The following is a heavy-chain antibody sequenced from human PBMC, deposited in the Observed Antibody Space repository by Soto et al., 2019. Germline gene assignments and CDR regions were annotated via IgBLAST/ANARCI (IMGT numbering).Heavy chain of an antibody. CDR3: ASVMSSGYYSGMDV. V-gene: IGHV1-69*02. D-gene: IGHD3-10*01. CDR2: IIPILGIA. J-gene: IGHJ6*02. Sequence: QVQLVQSGAEVKKPGSSVKVSCKASGGTFSSYTISWVRQAPGQGLEWMGRIIPILGIANYAQKFQGRVRITADKSTSTAYLELSSLRSEDTAVYYCASVMSSGYYSGMDVWGQGTTVTVSS. CDR1: GGTFSSYT.